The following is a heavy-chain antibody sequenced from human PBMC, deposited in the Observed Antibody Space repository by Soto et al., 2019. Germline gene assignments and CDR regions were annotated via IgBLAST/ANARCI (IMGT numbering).Heavy chain of an antibody. CDR2: IYYSGST. V-gene: IGHV4-31*03. J-gene: IGHJ6*02. D-gene: IGHD6-19*01. CDR3: ARWPLYSSGWSEYYYGMDV. Sequence: PSETLSLTCTVSGGSISSGGYYWSWIRQHPGKGLEWIGYIYYSGSTYYNPSLKSRVTISVDTSKNQFSLKLSSVTAADTAVCYCARWPLYSSGWSEYYYGMDVWGQGTTVTVSS. CDR1: GGSISSGGYY.